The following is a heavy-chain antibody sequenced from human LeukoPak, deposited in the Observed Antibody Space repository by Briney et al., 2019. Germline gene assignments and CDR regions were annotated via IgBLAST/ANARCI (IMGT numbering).Heavy chain of an antibody. CDR2: ISSSGVST. Sequence: GGSLRLSCAASGFTFSSYAMSWVRQAPGKGLDWVSAISSSGVSTFYADSVKGRFTISRDSSKNTLCLQMNSLRVEDTAVYYCASQPTCSGGTCYSSGYWGQGTLVTVSS. D-gene: IGHD2-15*01. J-gene: IGHJ4*02. CDR1: GFTFSSYA. V-gene: IGHV3-23*01. CDR3: ASQPTCSGGTCYSSGY.